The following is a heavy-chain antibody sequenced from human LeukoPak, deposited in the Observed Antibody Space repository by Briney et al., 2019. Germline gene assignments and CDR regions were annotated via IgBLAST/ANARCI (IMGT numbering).Heavy chain of an antibody. J-gene: IGHJ4*02. Sequence: SQTLSLTCAVSGGSISSGDYSWSWIRPPPGKGLEWIGYIYHSGSTYYNPSLKSRVTISVDRSKNQFSLKLSSVTAADTAVYYCARVGYDDYYFDYWGPGTLVTVSS. CDR3: ARVGYDDYYFDY. CDR1: GGSISSGDYS. V-gene: IGHV4-30-2*01. CDR2: IYHSGST. D-gene: IGHD5-12*01.